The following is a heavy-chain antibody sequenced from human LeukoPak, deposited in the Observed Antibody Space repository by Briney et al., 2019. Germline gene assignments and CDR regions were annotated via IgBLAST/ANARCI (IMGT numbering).Heavy chain of an antibody. V-gene: IGHV3-30-3*01. CDR3: AKEATLLGYGISAASALLDYMDV. J-gene: IGHJ6*03. CDR1: GFTFSSYA. D-gene: IGHD2-2*01. CDR2: ISYDGSNK. Sequence: QPGRSLRLSCAASGFTFSSYAMHWVRQAPGKGLEWVAVISYDGSNKYYADSVKGRFTISRDNSKNTLYLQMNSLRAEDTAVYYCAKEATLLGYGISAASALLDYMDVWGKGTTVTVSS.